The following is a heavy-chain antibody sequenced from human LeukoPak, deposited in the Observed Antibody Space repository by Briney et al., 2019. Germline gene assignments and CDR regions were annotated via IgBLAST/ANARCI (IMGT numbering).Heavy chain of an antibody. CDR1: GYTFTIYY. J-gene: IGHJ4*02. CDR3: ARVAYYDSSVYSFDY. V-gene: IGHV1-46*01. Sequence: GSSVKVSCKASGYTFTIYYIHWVRQAPGQGLEWMGIINPSDGSTSYAQNFQGRVTMTRDTSTSTLYMELSSLRSEDTAVYFCARVAYYDSSVYSFDYWGQGTLVTVSS. CDR2: INPSDGST. D-gene: IGHD3-22*01.